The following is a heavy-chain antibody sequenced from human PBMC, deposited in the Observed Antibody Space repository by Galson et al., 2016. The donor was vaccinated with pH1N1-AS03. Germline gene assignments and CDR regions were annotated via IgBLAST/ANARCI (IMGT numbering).Heavy chain of an antibody. CDR2: ISSSGSTI. D-gene: IGHD2-15*01. V-gene: IGHV3-48*03. CDR3: ARVGVVGPPYGMDV. J-gene: IGHJ6*02. Sequence: SPRLSCAASGFTFRSYEMNWVRQAPGKGLEWVSYISSSGSTIYYADSVKGRFTLSRDNAKNSLYLQMNSLRAEDTAVYYCARVGVVGPPYGMDVWGQGTTVTVSS. CDR1: GFTFRSYE.